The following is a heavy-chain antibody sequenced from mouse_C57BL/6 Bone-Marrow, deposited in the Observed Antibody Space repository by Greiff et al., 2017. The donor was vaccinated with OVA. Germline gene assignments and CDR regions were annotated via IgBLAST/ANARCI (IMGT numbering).Heavy chain of an antibody. V-gene: IGHV1-76*01. Sequence: QVHVKQSGAELVRPGASVKLSCKASGYTFTDYYISWVTQRPGQGLEWLARISPGSGNIYYNEKFKGKATLTAEKSSSTAYMQLSSLTSDDSAVDCCARSERLRDYFDYWGQGTTLTVSS. J-gene: IGHJ2*01. D-gene: IGHD2-2*01. CDR1: GYTFTDYY. CDR3: ARSERLRDYFDY. CDR2: ISPGSGNI.